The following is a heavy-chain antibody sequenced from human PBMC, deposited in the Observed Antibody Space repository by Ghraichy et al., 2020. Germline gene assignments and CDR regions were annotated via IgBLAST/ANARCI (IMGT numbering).Heavy chain of an antibody. Sequence: GALRLSCAASGFTFSNYAMHWVRQAPGKGLECVADISHDGTNKYYADSVKGRFTISRDNSKNTLFLQMNSLGAEDTALYYCARYTPYISSSDYYYYYMDVWGKGTTVTVSS. V-gene: IGHV3-30-3*01. CDR3: ARYTPYISSSDYYYYYMDV. CDR2: ISHDGTNK. D-gene: IGHD6-6*01. J-gene: IGHJ6*03. CDR1: GFTFSNYA.